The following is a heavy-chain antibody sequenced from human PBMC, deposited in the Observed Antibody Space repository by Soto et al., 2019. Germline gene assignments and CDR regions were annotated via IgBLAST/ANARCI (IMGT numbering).Heavy chain of an antibody. CDR1: GFSFSSYG. J-gene: IGHJ4*02. CDR2: ISYDGSNK. CDR3: VAGQSFFDH. V-gene: IGHV3-30*03. Sequence: QVQLVESGGGVVQPGRSLRLSCAASGFSFSSYGMQWVRQAPGKGLEWVAVISYDGSNKYYADSVKDRFTISRDNSKKALYLQMNGLRADDTAVYYCVAGQSFFDHCGQGTLVTVSS. D-gene: IGHD6-19*01.